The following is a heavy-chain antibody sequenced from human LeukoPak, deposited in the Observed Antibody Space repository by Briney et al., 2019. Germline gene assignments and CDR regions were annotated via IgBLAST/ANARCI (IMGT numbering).Heavy chain of an antibody. J-gene: IGHJ4*02. CDR1: GFTFSSYW. CDR3: ATLVATTQFDY. Sequence: GGSLRLSCAASGFTFSSYWMNWARQAPGKGLEWVASINHNGNVNYYVDSVKGRFTISRDNAKNSLYLQMSNLRAEDTAVYYCATLVATTQFDYWGQGTLVTVSS. CDR2: INHNGNVN. D-gene: IGHD5-12*01. V-gene: IGHV3-7*03.